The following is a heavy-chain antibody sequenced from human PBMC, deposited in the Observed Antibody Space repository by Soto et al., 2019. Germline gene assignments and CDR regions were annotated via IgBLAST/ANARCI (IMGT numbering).Heavy chain of an antibody. Sequence: GGSLRLSCAASGFTFSSYAMHWVRQAPGKGLEWVAVISYDGSNKYYADSVKGRFTISRDNSKNTLYLQMNSLRAEDTAVYYCARDFPLGYCSGGSCYGAFDIWGQGTMVTVS. CDR2: ISYDGSNK. J-gene: IGHJ3*02. CDR1: GFTFSSYA. D-gene: IGHD2-15*01. V-gene: IGHV3-30-3*01. CDR3: ARDFPLGYCSGGSCYGAFDI.